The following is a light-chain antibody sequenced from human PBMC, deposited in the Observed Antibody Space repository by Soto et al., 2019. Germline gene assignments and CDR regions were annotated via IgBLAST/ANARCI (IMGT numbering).Light chain of an antibody. CDR1: SSDIGGFTF. V-gene: IGLV2-14*03. Sequence: QSVLTQPASVSGSPGQSITISCTGTSSDIGGFTFVSWYQHHPGKVPKLMIFDVNRRPSGVSDRFSGSKSGNTASLTISGLQAEDEGDYYCSSYTSSSTHVFGSGTKVTVL. CDR3: SSYTSSSTHV. J-gene: IGLJ1*01. CDR2: DVN.